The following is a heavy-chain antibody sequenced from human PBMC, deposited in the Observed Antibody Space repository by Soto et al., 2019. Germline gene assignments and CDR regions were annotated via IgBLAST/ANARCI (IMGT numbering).Heavy chain of an antibody. Sequence: SETLSLTCAVSGFFISSGNYWGWIRKPPGKGLEWIGRIYATGTTDYNPSLKSRVMMSVDTSKKQFSLKLRSVTAADTAVYYCVRDGTKTLRDWFDPWGQGISVTVSS. V-gene: IGHV4-38-2*01. CDR3: VRDGTKTLRDWFDP. D-gene: IGHD1-1*01. CDR1: GFFISSGNY. CDR2: IYATGTT. J-gene: IGHJ5*02.